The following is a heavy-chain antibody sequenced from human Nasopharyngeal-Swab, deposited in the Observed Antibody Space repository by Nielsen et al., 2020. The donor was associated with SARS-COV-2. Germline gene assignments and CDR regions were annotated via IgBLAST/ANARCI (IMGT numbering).Heavy chain of an antibody. CDR3: ARDSYAVPYFDY. V-gene: IGHV4-31*03. D-gene: IGHD3-16*01. CDR1: GGSISSGGYY. J-gene: IGHJ4*02. Sequence: LRLSCTASGGSISSGGYYWSWIRQHPGKGLEWIGYIYYSGSTYYNPSLKSRVTISVDTSKNQFSLKLSSVTAADTAVYYCARDSYAVPYFDYWGQGTLVTVSS. CDR2: IYYSGST.